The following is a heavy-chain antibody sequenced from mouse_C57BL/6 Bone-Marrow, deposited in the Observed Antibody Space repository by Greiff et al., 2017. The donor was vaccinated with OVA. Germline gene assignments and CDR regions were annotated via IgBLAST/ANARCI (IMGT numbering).Heavy chain of an antibody. V-gene: IGHV5-4*01. CDR3: ARDRGSWDWYFDV. CDR1: GFTFSSYA. D-gene: IGHD4-1*01. J-gene: IGHJ1*03. CDR2: ISDGGSYT. Sequence: EVQVVESGGGLVKPGGSLKLSCAASGFTFSSYAMSWVRQTPEKRLEWVATISDGGSYTYYPDNVKGRFTISRDNAKNNLYLQMSHLKSEDTAMYYCARDRGSWDWYFDVWGTGTTVTVSS.